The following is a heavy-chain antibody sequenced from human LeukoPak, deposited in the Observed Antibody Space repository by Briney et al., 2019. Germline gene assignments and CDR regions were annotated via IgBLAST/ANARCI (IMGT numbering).Heavy chain of an antibody. D-gene: IGHD1-26*01. J-gene: IGHJ4*02. CDR1: GFTFSSYW. Sequence: GGSLRLSCAASGFTFSSYWMTWVRQAPGKGLEWVANINQDGSEKYYVDSVKGRFTISRDNAKNSVSQQMNSLSAEDTAVYYCARDWGGGSCYWGQGTLVTVSS. CDR2: INQDGSEK. CDR3: ARDWGGGSCY. V-gene: IGHV3-7*04.